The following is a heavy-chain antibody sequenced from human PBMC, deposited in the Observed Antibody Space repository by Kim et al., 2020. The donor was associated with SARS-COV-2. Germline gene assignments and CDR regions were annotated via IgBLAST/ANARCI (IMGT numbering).Heavy chain of an antibody. J-gene: IGHJ6*03. CDR2: MNPDRGNT. V-gene: IGHV1-8*01. CDR1: GYTFTSYD. D-gene: IGHD2-2*02. Sequence: ASLQVSCKASGYTFTSYDINWVRQATGQGLEWMGWMNPDRGNTGYAQKFQGRVTMTRNPSISTAYMELSSLSSEDTAVYYCARGKFVPAAIAIPYYYYYMDVCGKGTTVTVSS. CDR3: ARGKFVPAAIAIPYYYYYMDV.